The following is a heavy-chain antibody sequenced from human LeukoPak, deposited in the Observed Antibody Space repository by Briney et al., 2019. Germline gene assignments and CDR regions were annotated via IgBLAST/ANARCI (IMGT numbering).Heavy chain of an antibody. J-gene: IGHJ4*02. CDR1: GYTFTSYG. CDR2: ISAYNGNT. CDR3: ARGIGGYYDSSGYYYPFDY. Sequence: EASVKVSCKASGYTFTSYGISWVRQAPGQGLEWMGWISAYNGNTNYAQKLQGRVTMTTDTSTSTAYMELRSLRSDDTAVYYCARGIGGYYDSSGYYYPFDYWGQGTLVTVSS. V-gene: IGHV1-18*01. D-gene: IGHD3-22*01.